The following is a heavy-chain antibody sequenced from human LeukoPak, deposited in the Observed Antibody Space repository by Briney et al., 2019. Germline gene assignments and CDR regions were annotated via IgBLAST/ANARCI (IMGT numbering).Heavy chain of an antibody. D-gene: IGHD3-10*01. CDR1: GGSISSYY. J-gene: IGHJ4*02. Sequence: SETLSLTCTVSGGSISSYYWSWIRQPPGKGLEWIGYIYYSGSTNNNPSLKSRVTISVDTSKNQFSLKLSSVTAADTAVYYCARDRGGYFDYWGQGTLVTVSS. CDR2: IYYSGST. V-gene: IGHV4-59*01. CDR3: ARDRGGYFDY.